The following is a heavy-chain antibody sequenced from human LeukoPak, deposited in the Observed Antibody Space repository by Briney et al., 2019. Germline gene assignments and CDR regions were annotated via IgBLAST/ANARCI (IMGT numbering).Heavy chain of an antibody. J-gene: IGHJ4*02. V-gene: IGHV3-23*01. CDR2: ISGSGGST. Sequence: GGSLRLSCAASGFTFSTYTMNWVRQAPGKGLEWVSAISGSGGSTYYADSVKGRFTISRDNSKNTLYLQMNSLRAEDTAVYYCARADPYYFDYWGQGTLVTVSS. CDR1: GFTFSTYT. CDR3: ARADPYYFDY.